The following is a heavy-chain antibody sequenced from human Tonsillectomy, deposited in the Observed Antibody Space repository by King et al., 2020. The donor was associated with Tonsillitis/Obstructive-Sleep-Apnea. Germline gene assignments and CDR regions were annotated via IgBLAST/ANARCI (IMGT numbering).Heavy chain of an antibody. CDR1: GYRFTSYW. D-gene: IGHD4-11*01. V-gene: IGHV5-51*01. J-gene: IGHJ4*02. Sequence: QLVQSGAEVKKPGESLKSSCKGSGYRFTSYWIGWVRQMHGKGLEWMGIIYPGDSDTRYSPSFRGQVTISADKSISTASLQWCSLKASDTAIYYCARLLGLTTVTTWAFDYWGQGTLVTVSS. CDR2: IYPGDSDT. CDR3: ARLLGLTTVTTWAFDY.